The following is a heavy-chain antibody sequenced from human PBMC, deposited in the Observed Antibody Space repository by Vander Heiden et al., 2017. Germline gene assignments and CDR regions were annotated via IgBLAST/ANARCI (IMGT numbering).Heavy chain of an antibody. CDR2: ISTYIGNT. J-gene: IGHJ5*02. CDR1: GYTFNSYG. V-gene: IGHV1-18*01. D-gene: IGHD1-26*01. Sequence: QVQLVQSGVEVKKPGASVKVSCKASGYTFNSYGIGWVRQAPGQGLEWVGWISTYIGNTIYAQKFQGRVSMTRDTSTSIVYMELRSLRSDDTAVYYCARDRIGTLAYFDPWGQGTLVTVSS. CDR3: ARDRIGTLAYFDP.